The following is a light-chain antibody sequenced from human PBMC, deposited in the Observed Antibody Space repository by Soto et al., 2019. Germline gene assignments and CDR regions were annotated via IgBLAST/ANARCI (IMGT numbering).Light chain of an antibody. J-gene: IGKJ4*01. CDR1: QNIINN. V-gene: IGKV3-15*01. CDR2: FAS. CDR3: QQYSNWPLT. Sequence: EIVMTQSPGTLSVSPGERATLSCRASQNIINNLAWYQQKPGQAPRLLIFFASTRVTGIPARFSGSGSGTEFTLTINSLQSEDFAVYYCQQYSNWPLTFGGGTKVDIK.